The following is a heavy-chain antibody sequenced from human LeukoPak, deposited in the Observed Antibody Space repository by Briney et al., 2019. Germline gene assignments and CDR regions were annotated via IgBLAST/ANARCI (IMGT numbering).Heavy chain of an antibody. CDR2: ISSSSSYI. CDR3: ARDRYGDYEY. D-gene: IGHD4-17*01. J-gene: IGHJ4*02. CDR1: GFTFSSYR. Sequence: PGGSLRLSCAASGFTFSSYRMTWVRQAPGKGLEWVSSISSSSSYIYYADSVKGRFTISRDNAKNSLYLQMNSLRAEDTAVYYCARDRYGDYEYWGQGTLVIVSS. V-gene: IGHV3-21*01.